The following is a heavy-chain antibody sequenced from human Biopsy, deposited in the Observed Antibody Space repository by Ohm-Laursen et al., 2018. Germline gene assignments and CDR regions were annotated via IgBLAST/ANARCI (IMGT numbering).Heavy chain of an antibody. J-gene: IGHJ6*02. CDR3: ARGRGYCGGDCYPTYYYNYGMDV. V-gene: IGHV4-34*01. D-gene: IGHD2-21*02. CDR2: INHSGST. CDR1: GGSISSDY. Sequence: TLSLTCTVSGGSISSDYWSWIRQTPGKGLEWIGEINHSGSTNNNPSLKSRVTISVDTSKNQFSLKVSSVTAADTAVDYCARGRGYCGGDCYPTYYYNYGMDVWGQGTTVTVSS.